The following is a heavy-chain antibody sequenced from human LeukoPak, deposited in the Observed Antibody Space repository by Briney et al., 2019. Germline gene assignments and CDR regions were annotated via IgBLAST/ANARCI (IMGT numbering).Heavy chain of an antibody. Sequence: GGSLRLSCAASGFTFSSYGMHWVRQAPGKGLEWVAVISYDGSNKYYADSVKGRFTISRDNAKNSLYLQMNSLRDEDTAVYYCARSASDYYDQTNWGQGTLVTVSS. V-gene: IGHV3-30*03. CDR3: ARSASDYYDQTN. J-gene: IGHJ4*02. D-gene: IGHD3-3*01. CDR1: GFTFSSYG. CDR2: ISYDGSNK.